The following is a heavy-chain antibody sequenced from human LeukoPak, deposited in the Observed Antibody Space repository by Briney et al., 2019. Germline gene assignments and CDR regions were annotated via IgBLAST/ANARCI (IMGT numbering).Heavy chain of an antibody. Sequence: ASVKVSCKASGYTFTGYYMHWVRQAPGQGLEWMGWVNPNSGGTNYAQKFQGRVTMTRDTSISTAYMELSRPRSDDTAVYYCARPRIAAAEVYYYMDVWGKGTTVTVSS. CDR3: ARPRIAAAEVYYYMDV. J-gene: IGHJ6*03. V-gene: IGHV1-2*02. CDR2: VNPNSGGT. D-gene: IGHD6-13*01. CDR1: GYTFTGYY.